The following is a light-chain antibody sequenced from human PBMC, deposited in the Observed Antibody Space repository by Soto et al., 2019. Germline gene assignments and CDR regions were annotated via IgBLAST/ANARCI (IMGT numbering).Light chain of an antibody. CDR3: QQYHSDPTT. Sequence: DIVMTQSPDSLAVSLGERATINCKSSQSVFSSSTNKNYLAWFQQKPGQPPKLLIYWASTRKSGVPDRFSGSGCGTDFPLTITSLEAEEVAVYSGQQYHSDPTTLGQGTRRE. CDR2: WAS. J-gene: IGKJ5*01. V-gene: IGKV4-1*01. CDR1: QSVFSSSTNKNY.